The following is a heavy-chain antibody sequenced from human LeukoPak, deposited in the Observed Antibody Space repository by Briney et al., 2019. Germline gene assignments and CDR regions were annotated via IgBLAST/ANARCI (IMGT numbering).Heavy chain of an antibody. CDR2: IYYSGTT. J-gene: IGHJ4*02. D-gene: IGHD6-13*01. CDR1: GGSISIHY. CDR3: ARGVYIAAAQYGY. Sequence: SETLSLTCTVSGGSISIHYWSWIRQPPGKGLEWIGYIYYSGTTNYNPSLKSRVTISVDTSKNQFSLKLSSVTAADTAVYYCARGVYIAAAQYGYWGQGTLVTVSS. V-gene: IGHV4-59*11.